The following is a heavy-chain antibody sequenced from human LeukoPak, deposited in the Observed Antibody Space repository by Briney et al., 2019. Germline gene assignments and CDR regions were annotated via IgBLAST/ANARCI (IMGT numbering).Heavy chain of an antibody. Sequence: ASVKVSCKASGYTFTSYGISWVRQAPGQGLEWMGWISAYNGNTNYAQKLQGRVTMTTDTSTSTAYMELRSLRSEDTAVYYCARSVLRPDAFDIWGQGTMVTVSS. CDR2: ISAYNGNT. D-gene: IGHD4-17*01. CDR1: GYTFTSYG. J-gene: IGHJ3*02. CDR3: ARSVLRPDAFDI. V-gene: IGHV1-18*01.